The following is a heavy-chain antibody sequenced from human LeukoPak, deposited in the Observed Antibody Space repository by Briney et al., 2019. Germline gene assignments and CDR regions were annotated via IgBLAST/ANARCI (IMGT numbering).Heavy chain of an antibody. V-gene: IGHV1-58*02. Sequence: TSVTVSCKASGFIFSRSSIQWVRQARGQRPEWMGWIVVGSGNTRYAQTFQDRVTITSDWSTDTAYMELNSLGSDDTAVYYCAAEVPGDSGSGRIRFDPWGQGTPVTVSS. J-gene: IGHJ5*02. CDR2: IVVGSGNT. CDR1: GFIFSRSS. D-gene: IGHD3-10*01. CDR3: AAEVPGDSGSGRIRFDP.